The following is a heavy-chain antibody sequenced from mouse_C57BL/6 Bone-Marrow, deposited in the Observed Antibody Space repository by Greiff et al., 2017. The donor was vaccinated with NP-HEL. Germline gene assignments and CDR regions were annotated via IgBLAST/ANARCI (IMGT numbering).Heavy chain of an antibody. J-gene: IGHJ3*01. CDR3: ARGGYYATWFAY. D-gene: IGHD2-3*01. CDR2: IYPGSGST. CDR1: GYTFTSYW. V-gene: IGHV1-55*01. Sequence: QVQLKEPGAELVKPGASVKMSCKASGYTFTSYWITWVKQRPGQGLEWIGDIYPGSGSTNYNEKFKSKATLTVDTSSSTAYMQLSSLTSEDSAVYYCARGGYYATWFAYWGQGTLVTVSA.